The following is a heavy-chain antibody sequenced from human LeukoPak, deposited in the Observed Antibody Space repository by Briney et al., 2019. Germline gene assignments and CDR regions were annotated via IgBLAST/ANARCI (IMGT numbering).Heavy chain of an antibody. J-gene: IGHJ6*03. D-gene: IGHD1-1*01. CDR1: GFLFDDYA. Sequence: PGRSLRLSCAASGFLFDDYAMHWVRQAPGKGLEWVAGINWKSNDINYGDSVKGRFTISRDNAKKSLYLEMNSLRPEDTALYYCVKDWKGYYYYMDAWGKGTTVTVSS. CDR3: VKDWKGYYYYMDA. CDR2: INWKSNDI. V-gene: IGHV3-9*01.